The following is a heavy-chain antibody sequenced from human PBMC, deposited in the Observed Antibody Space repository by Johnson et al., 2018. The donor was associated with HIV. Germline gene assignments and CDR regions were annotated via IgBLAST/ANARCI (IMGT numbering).Heavy chain of an antibody. CDR2: ISYDGSNK. J-gene: IGHJ3*02. Sequence: QVQLVESGGGVVRPGRSLRLSCAASGFTFNTYAMHWVRQAPGRGLEWVAVISYDGSNKFYADFVKGRFTISRDNSKNTLYLQMGSLRAEDMAVYYCARGLTIFGVVTDAFDIWGQGTMVTVSS. CDR3: ARGLTIFGVVTDAFDI. D-gene: IGHD3-3*01. V-gene: IGHV3-30*14. CDR1: GFTFNTYA.